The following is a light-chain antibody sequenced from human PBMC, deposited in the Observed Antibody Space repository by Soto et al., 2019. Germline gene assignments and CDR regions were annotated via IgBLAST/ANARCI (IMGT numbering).Light chain of an antibody. CDR1: SSDVGAYHS. V-gene: IGLV2-14*03. CDR3: SSFADTGTVM. Sequence: QSVLTQPASVSGSPGQSFTISCTGTSSDVGAYHSVSWYQQHPGKPPKLIIFDVSNRPSGVSNRFSGSKSGNTASLTISGLQAEDEADYYCSSFADTGTVMFGGGTKLTVL. J-gene: IGLJ3*02. CDR2: DVS.